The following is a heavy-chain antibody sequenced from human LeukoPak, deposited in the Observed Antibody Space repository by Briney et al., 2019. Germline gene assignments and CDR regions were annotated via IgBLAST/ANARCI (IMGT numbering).Heavy chain of an antibody. CDR3: ARQALFMVRGLISAFDI. Sequence: PGGSLRLSCAASGFTFSDYDMTWIRQARGKGLEWVSHISSSGNTVYYADSVKGRFTVSMDNAKNSLFLQVDSLRAEDTAVYYCARQALFMVRGLISAFDIWGQGTKVTVSS. CDR2: ISSSGNTV. D-gene: IGHD3-10*01. J-gene: IGHJ3*02. CDR1: GFTFSDYD. V-gene: IGHV3-11*01.